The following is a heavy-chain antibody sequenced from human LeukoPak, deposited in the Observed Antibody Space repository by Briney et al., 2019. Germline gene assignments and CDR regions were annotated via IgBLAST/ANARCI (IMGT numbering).Heavy chain of an antibody. V-gene: IGHV3-7*01. CDR2: IKEDGSEK. D-gene: IGHD6-13*01. CDR1: GFTFSNYW. CDR3: ASGRQLGY. Sequence: GGSLSLSCAASGFTFSNYWMSWVRQAPGKGLEWVANIKEDGSEKYYVDSVKGRFTISRDNARNSLYLQMNSLRAEDTAVYYCASGRQLGYWGRGTLVTVSS. J-gene: IGHJ4*02.